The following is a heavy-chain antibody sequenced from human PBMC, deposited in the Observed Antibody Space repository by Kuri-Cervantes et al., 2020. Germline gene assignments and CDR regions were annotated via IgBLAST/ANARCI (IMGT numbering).Heavy chain of an antibody. Sequence: SQTLSLTCAISGDSVSTNSAAWNWIRQAPSRGLEWLGRKYYRSKWYNDYAVSVKSRITTSPDTSKNQFSLQLNSVTPEDTAVYYCARSYMKTFDIWGQGTMVTVSS. J-gene: IGHJ3*02. D-gene: IGHD5-18*01. CDR1: GDSVSTNSAA. CDR2: KYYRSKWYN. V-gene: IGHV6-1*01. CDR3: ARSYMKTFDI.